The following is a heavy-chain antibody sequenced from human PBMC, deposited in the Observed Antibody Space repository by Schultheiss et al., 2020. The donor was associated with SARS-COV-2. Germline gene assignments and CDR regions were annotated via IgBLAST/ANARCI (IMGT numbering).Heavy chain of an antibody. V-gene: IGHV3-13*05. D-gene: IGHD1-26*01. J-gene: IGHJ4*02. CDR1: GFTFSSYA. Sequence: GGSLRLSCAASGFTFSSYAMSWVRQATGKGLEWVSAIGTAGDPYYPGSVKGRFTISRENAKNSLYLQMNSLRAGDTAVYYCARDRGSGRQVGYWGQGTLVTVSS. CDR3: ARDRGSGRQVGY. CDR2: IGTAGDP.